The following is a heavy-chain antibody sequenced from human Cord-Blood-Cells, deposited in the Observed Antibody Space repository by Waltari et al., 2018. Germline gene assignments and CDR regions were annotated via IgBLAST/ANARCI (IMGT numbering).Heavy chain of an antibody. Sequence: EVQLVESGGGLVQPGGSLRLSCAASGFTVSSNYMSWVRQAPGKGLGGVSVMYSGGSTYYADSVKGRYTISRHNSKNTLYLQMSSLRAEDTAVYYCGRDELTGDRGRGDWGQGTLVTVSS. V-gene: IGHV3-53*04. CDR2: MYSGGST. D-gene: IGHD7-27*01. CDR3: GRDELTGDRGRGD. CDR1: GFTVSSNY. J-gene: IGHJ4*02.